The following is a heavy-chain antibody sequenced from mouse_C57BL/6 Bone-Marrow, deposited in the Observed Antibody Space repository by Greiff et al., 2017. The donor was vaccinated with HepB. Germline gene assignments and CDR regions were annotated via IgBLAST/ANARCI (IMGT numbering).Heavy chain of an antibody. CDR3: AREGDYDVAY. Sequence: QVQLQQSGPELVKPGASVKISCKASGYAFSSSWMNWVKQRPGKGLEWIGRIYPGDGDTNYNGKFKGKATLTADKSSSTAYMQLSSLTSEDSAVYFCAREGDYDVAYWGQGTLVTVSA. D-gene: IGHD2-4*01. CDR2: IYPGDGDT. CDR1: GYAFSSSW. J-gene: IGHJ3*01. V-gene: IGHV1-82*01.